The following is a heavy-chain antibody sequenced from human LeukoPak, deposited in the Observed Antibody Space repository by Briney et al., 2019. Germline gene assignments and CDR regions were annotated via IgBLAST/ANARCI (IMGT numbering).Heavy chain of an antibody. CDR3: AKGHYYDSSGYYSY. CDR2: ISWNSGSI. D-gene: IGHD3-22*01. CDR1: GFTFDDYA. Sequence: GGSLRLSCAASGFTFDDYAMHWVRHAQGKGLEWVSGISWNSGSIGYADSVKGRFTISRDNAKNSLYLQMNSLRAEDTALYYCAKGHYYDSSGYYSYWGQGTLVTVSS. J-gene: IGHJ4*02. V-gene: IGHV3-9*01.